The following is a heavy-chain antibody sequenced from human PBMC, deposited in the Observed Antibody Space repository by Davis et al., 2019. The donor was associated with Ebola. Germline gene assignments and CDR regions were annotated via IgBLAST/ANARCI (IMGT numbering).Heavy chain of an antibody. CDR3: ARDLRYDSSGYDYYFYMDV. V-gene: IGHV3-7*03. D-gene: IGHD3-22*01. CDR2: IIQDGSKK. J-gene: IGHJ6*03. CDR1: GFTFSSYW. Sequence: PGGSLRLSCAASGFTFSSYWMSWVRQAPGKGLEWVANIIQDGSKKYYVDSVKGRFTISRDNAKNSLYLQMNSLRAEDTAVYYCARDLRYDSSGYDYYFYMDVWGKGTTVTVSS.